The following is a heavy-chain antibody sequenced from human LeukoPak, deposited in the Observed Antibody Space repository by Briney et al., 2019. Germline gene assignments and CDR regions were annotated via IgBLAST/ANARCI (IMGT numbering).Heavy chain of an antibody. V-gene: IGHV4-59*01. D-gene: IGHD1-1*01. Sequence: SETLSLTCTVSGGSSSSSYWSWIRQPPGKGLEWIGYIYYTGTTNYNPSLRSRVTMSVNTSKNQFSLKVISVTAADTALYYCARGGWNDFFDSWGQGTLVTVSS. J-gene: IGHJ4*02. CDR1: GGSSSSSY. CDR2: IYYTGTT. CDR3: ARGGWNDFFDS.